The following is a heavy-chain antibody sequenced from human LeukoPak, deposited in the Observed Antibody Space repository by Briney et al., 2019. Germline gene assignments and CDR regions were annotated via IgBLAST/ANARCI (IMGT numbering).Heavy chain of an antibody. Sequence: PGGSLRLSCAASGFTFSSYSMNWVRQAPGKGLEWVSSISSSSSYIYYADSVKGRFTISRDNAKNSLYLQTNSLGVEDTAVYYCARLLGDATIYDLWGQGTLVTVSS. CDR2: ISSSSSYI. V-gene: IGHV3-21*01. D-gene: IGHD3-16*01. J-gene: IGHJ5*02. CDR1: GFTFSSYS. CDR3: ARLLGDATIYDL.